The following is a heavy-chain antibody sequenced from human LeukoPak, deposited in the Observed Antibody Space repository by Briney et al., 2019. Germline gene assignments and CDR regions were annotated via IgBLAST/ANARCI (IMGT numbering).Heavy chain of an antibody. Sequence: GGSLRLLCAASGFTFSRYAMRWVRQAPGKGLDWVSGISGSGPTYSADSVKGRFNISRDNSKNTLYLQMNSLRAEDTAVYYCAKDLDVRNWGQGTLVTVSS. D-gene: IGHD3-10*02. CDR1: GFTFSRYA. CDR3: AKDLDVRN. J-gene: IGHJ4*02. CDR2: ISGSGPT. V-gene: IGHV3-23*01.